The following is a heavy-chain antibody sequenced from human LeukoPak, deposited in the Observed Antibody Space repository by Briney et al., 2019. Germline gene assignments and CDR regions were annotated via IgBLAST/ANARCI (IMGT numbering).Heavy chain of an antibody. J-gene: IGHJ4*02. CDR3: AKDRMSYYDSNYFDH. CDR2: MRRDGNEI. D-gene: IGHD3-22*01. Sequence: GGSLRLSCSASGFTFSTYWMSWVRQAPGKGLEWVANMRRDGNEIYYLDSVRGRFTISRDNAKNSLYPQMNSLRAEDTAVYYCAKDRMSYYDSNYFDHWGQGTLVSVSS. V-gene: IGHV3-7*01. CDR1: GFTFSTYW.